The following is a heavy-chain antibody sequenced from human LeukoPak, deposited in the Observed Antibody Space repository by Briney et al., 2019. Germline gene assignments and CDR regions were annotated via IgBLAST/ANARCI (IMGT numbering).Heavy chain of an antibody. CDR2: ISPSGGIT. Sequence: GGSLRLSCAASGFTLSSHGMNWVRQAPGKGLEWVSGISPSGGITYYTDSVKGRFTISRDNSKNTVSLQTNSLRGEDTAVYYCAKEDAWGRYKHWGQGTLVTVSS. CDR3: AKEDAWGRYKH. V-gene: IGHV3-23*01. J-gene: IGHJ1*01. D-gene: IGHD3-16*01. CDR1: GFTLSSHG.